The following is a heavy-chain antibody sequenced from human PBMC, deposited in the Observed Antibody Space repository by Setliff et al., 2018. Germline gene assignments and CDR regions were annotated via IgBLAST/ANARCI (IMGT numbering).Heavy chain of an antibody. D-gene: IGHD5-12*01. J-gene: IGHJ4*02. CDR1: GGSVSSSSYY. V-gene: IGHV4-61*02. Sequence: SETLSLTCTVSGGSVSSSSYYWNWIRRPAGKGLEWIGRIYASGRTDYNPSLQRRVSISLATSQSQFSLRLSSVTAADTALYFCARVRNGYPYYIDSWGQGTLVTVSS. CDR2: IYASGRT. CDR3: ARVRNGYPYYIDS.